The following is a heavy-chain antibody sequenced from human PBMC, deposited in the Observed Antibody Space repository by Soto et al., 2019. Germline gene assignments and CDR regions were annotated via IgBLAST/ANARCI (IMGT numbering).Heavy chain of an antibody. J-gene: IGHJ5*02. D-gene: IGHD3-16*01. CDR1: GRTFSRYA. V-gene: IGHV1-69*13. Sequence: SVKVSCKASGRTFSRYAINWVRQAPGQGLEWMGGIIPMFGTTNYAQKFQGRITITADDSTSTVHMELTNLKSEDTAVYFCARVGDHTNPWGQGTLVTVSS. CDR2: IIPMFGTT. CDR3: ARVGDHTNP.